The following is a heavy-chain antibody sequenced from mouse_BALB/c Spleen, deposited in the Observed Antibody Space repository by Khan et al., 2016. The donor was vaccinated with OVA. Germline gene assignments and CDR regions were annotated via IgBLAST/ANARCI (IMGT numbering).Heavy chain of an antibody. Sequence: VQLQESGAELMKPGASVKISCKATGYTFSSYWIEWVKQRPGHGLEWIGEILPGSGSTNYNEKFKGKATFTADTSSNTAYMQLSSLTTEDSAGFYCARWPTGTGRAKDYWGQGTSVTVSS. CDR2: ILPGSGST. CDR1: GYTFSSYW. D-gene: IGHD4-1*02. CDR3: ARWPTGTGRAKDY. V-gene: IGHV1-9*01. J-gene: IGHJ4*01.